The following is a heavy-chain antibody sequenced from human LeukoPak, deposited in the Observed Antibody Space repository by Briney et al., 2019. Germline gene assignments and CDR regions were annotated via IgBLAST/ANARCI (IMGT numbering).Heavy chain of an antibody. CDR3: ARRRRVWFGPKTIDY. CDR2: IKQDGSEK. CDR1: GFTFSSYW. V-gene: IGHV3-7*01. J-gene: IGHJ4*02. D-gene: IGHD3-10*01. Sequence: GGSLRLSCAASGFTFSSYWMSWVRQAPGKGLEWVANIKQDGSEKYYVDFVKGRFTISRDNAKNSLYLQMNSLRAEDTAVYYCARRRRVWFGPKTIDYWGQGTLVTVSS.